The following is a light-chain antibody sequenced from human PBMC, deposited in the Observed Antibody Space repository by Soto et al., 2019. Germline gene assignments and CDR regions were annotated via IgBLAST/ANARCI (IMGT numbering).Light chain of an antibody. CDR3: QQRYSTPLT. J-gene: IGKJ4*01. CDR2: AAS. V-gene: IGKV1-39*01. Sequence: DIQMTQSPSSLSSSVGDRVTITCRASQSISSYLNWYQQKPGKAPKLLIDAASSLQSGVPSRFSGSVSGTDFTLTISSLQPEDFATYYCQQRYSTPLTFGGGTKVEIK. CDR1: QSISSY.